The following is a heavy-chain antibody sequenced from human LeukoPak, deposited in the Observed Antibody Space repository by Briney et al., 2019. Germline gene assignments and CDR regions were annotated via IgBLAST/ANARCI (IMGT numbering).Heavy chain of an antibody. CDR1: GFTFSKYW. J-gene: IGHJ4*02. CDR2: SDGSDT. Sequence: SGGSLRLSCEGSGFTFSKYWLHWVRQTPGKGLVWVSRSDGSDTSYADSVKGRFTISRDNAKNTLFLQMSSLRAEDTAVYYCARVESGSCSNTRCRRIDFWGQGTLVTVSS. V-gene: IGHV3-74*01. CDR3: ARVESGSCSNTRCRRIDF. D-gene: IGHD2-2*01.